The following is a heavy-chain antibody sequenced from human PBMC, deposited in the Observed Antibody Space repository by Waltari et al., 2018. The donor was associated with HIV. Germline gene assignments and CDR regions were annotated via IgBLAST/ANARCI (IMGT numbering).Heavy chain of an antibody. J-gene: IGHJ5*02. V-gene: IGHV1-69*01. CDR3: ARVGYSSKLGWFDP. Sequence: QVHLVQSGPEAKKPGSSVKVSCKASGGSFNNFAISWVRQAPGQGLEWMGGITPFFGTANYTQKFQGRVTITADESTSTSYMELSSLTSEDTAVYYCARVGYSSKLGWFDPWGQGTLVTVFS. CDR2: ITPFFGTA. D-gene: IGHD6-19*01. CDR1: GGSFNNFA.